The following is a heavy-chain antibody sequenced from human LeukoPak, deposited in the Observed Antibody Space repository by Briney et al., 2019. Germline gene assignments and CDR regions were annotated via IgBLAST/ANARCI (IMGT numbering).Heavy chain of an antibody. V-gene: IGHV1-69*05. CDR1: GYTFTGYY. CDR3: ARHRFWSGYYRDY. CDR2: IIPIFGTA. J-gene: IGHJ4*02. D-gene: IGHD3-3*01. Sequence: SVKVSCKASGYTFTGYYMHWVRQAPGQGLEWVGGIIPIFGTANYAQKFQGRVTITTDESTSTAYMELSSLRSEDTAGYYCARHRFWSGYYRDYWGQGTLVTVSS.